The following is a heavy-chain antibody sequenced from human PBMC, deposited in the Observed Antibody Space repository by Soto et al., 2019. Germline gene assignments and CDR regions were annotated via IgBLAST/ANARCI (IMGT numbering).Heavy chain of an antibody. CDR3: AREGSYSAYNFAHGIQLWSFDF. V-gene: IGHV4-31*03. CDR1: GGSISSGGYY. J-gene: IGHJ4*02. CDR2: IYYSGST. D-gene: IGHD5-12*01. Sequence: SLTCTVSGGSISSGGYYWSWIRQHPGKGLEWIGYIYYSGSTYYNPSLKSRVTISVDTSKNQFSLKLSSVTAADTAVYYCAREGSYSAYNFAHGIQLWSFDFWGQGALVTVSS.